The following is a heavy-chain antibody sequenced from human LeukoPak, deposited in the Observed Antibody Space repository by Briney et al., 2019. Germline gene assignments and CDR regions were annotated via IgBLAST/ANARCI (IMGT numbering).Heavy chain of an antibody. V-gene: IGHV4-59*08. CDR3: ARHGAFITRGFCSSSNCYVDGLQT. CDR2: FYYTVST. CDR1: GGPIRSSR. Sequence: SETLSLTCTVSGGPIRSSRWCWIWESPGKGLERKGYFYYTVSTKYNPSLKRRVSISTDTSKNQLSLKLNSVTAADTAVYYCARHGAFITRGFCSSSNCYVDGLQTWGQGIMVSVSS. D-gene: IGHD2-2*01. J-gene: IGHJ3*01.